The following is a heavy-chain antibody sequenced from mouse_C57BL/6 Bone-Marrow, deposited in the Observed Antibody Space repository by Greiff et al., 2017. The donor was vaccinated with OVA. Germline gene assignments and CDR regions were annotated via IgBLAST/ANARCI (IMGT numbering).Heavy chain of an antibody. CDR3: ARRGITTVDY. D-gene: IGHD1-1*01. Sequence: EVQLQQSGGGLVQPGGSLKLSCAASGFTFSDYYMYWVRQTPEKRLEWVAYISNGGGSTYYPDTVKGRFTISRDNAKNTLYLQMSRLKSEDTAMYYCARRGITTVDYWGQGTTLTVSS. J-gene: IGHJ2*01. CDR1: GFTFSDYY. CDR2: ISNGGGST. V-gene: IGHV5-12*01.